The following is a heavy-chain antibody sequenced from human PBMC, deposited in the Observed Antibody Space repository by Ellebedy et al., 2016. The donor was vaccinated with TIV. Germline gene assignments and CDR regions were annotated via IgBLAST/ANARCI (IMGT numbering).Heavy chain of an antibody. CDR2: INHSGST. Sequence: SETLSLTXAVYGGSFSGYYWSWIRQPPGKGLEWIGEINHSGSTNYNPSLKSRVTISVDTSKNQFSLKLSSVTAADTAVYYCAREAYCGGDCSFDEGGPDYWGQGTLVTVSS. CDR1: GGSFSGYY. V-gene: IGHV4-34*01. CDR3: AREAYCGGDCSFDEGGPDY. D-gene: IGHD2-21*02. J-gene: IGHJ4*02.